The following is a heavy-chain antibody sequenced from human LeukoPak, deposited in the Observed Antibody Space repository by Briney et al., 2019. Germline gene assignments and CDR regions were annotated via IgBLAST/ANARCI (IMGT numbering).Heavy chain of an antibody. Sequence: GGSLRLSCAASGFTVSSNYMSWVRQAPGKGLEWVSVIYSGGSTYYADSVKGRFTISRHNSKNTLYLQMNSLRAEDTAVYYCASGSGNWNYYYGMDVWGQGTTVTVSS. CDR1: GFTVSSNY. D-gene: IGHD3-10*01. CDR2: IYSGGST. CDR3: ASGSGNWNYYYGMDV. J-gene: IGHJ6*02. V-gene: IGHV3-53*04.